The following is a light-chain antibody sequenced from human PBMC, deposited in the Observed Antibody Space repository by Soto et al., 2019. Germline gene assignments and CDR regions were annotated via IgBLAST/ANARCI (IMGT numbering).Light chain of an antibody. CDR1: LSINREF. CDR2: QTS. J-gene: IGKJ2*01. CDR3: QQYGDSPAYT. Sequence: EIILTQSPGTLSVSPGERATLSCRGSLSINREFLAWYQQKPGQAPRLLMFQTSTRASGAPARFSGGGGGRDFTLAISVLEHEDSAVYYGQQYGDSPAYTFGQETKLEI. V-gene: IGKV3-20*01.